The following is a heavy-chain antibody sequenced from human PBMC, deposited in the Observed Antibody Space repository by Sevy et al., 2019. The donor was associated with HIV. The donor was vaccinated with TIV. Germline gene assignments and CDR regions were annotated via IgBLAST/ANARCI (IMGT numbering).Heavy chain of an antibody. CDR3: VKAYYYDSSGLPDAFDI. Sequence: GGSLRLSCSASGFTFSSYAMHWVHQAPGKGLEYVSAISSNGGSTYYADSVKGRFTISRDNSKNTLYLQMSSLRAEDTAVYYCVKAYYYDSSGLPDAFDIWGQGTMVTVSS. J-gene: IGHJ3*02. CDR2: ISSNGGST. V-gene: IGHV3-64D*06. CDR1: GFTFSSYA. D-gene: IGHD3-22*01.